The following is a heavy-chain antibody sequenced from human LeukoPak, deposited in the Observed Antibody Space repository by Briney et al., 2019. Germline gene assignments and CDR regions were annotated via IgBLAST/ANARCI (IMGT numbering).Heavy chain of an antibody. V-gene: IGHV3-23*01. D-gene: IGHD4-23*01. CDR1: GFTFTRHA. J-gene: IGHJ4*02. CDR3: AEGGIYGGSGDF. Sequence: GGSLRLSCAASGFTFTRHAMSWVRQAPGKGLEWVSGISASGGVTYYAGSVKGRFTISRDNSKSTLDLQMNSLRADDTAVYYCAEGGIYGGSGDFWGQGALVIVSS. CDR2: ISASGGVT.